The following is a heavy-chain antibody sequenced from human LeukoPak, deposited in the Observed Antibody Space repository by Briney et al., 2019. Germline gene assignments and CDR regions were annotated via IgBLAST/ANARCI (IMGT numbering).Heavy chain of an antibody. Sequence: ASVKVSCKASGYTFTSYVISWVRQAPGQGLEWMGWISAYNGNTNYAQKLQGRVTMTTDTSTSTAYMELRSLRSDDTAVYYCALSIVGAIESNYWGQGTLVTVSP. CDR3: ALSIVGAIESNY. J-gene: IGHJ4*02. CDR1: GYTFTSYV. D-gene: IGHD1-26*01. CDR2: ISAYNGNT. V-gene: IGHV1-18*01.